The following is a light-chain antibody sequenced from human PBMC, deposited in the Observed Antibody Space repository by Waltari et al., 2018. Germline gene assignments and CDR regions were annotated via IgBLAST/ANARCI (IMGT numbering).Light chain of an antibody. CDR3: QQSYSTPIT. V-gene: IGKV1-39*01. Sequence: DIQMTQSPSSLSASVGDRVTITCLASQSISSYLNWYQQNSGKAPKLLIYAASSLQSGVPSRFSGSGSGTDFTLTISSLQPEDFATYYCQQSYSTPITFGQGTRLEIK. CDR1: QSISSY. J-gene: IGKJ5*01. CDR2: AAS.